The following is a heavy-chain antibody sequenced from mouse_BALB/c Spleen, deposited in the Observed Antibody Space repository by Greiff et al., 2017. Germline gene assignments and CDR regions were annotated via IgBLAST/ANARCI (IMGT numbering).Heavy chain of an antibody. CDR1: GFAFSSYD. V-gene: IGHV5-12-1*01. CDR2: ISSGGGST. J-gene: IGHJ4*01. CDR3: ARHRRDCYAMDY. Sequence: EVHLVESGGGLVKPGGSLKLSCAASGFAFSSYDMSWVRQTPEKRLEWVAYISSGGGSTYYPDTVKGRFTISRDNAKNTLYLQMSSLKSEDTAMYYCARHRRDCYAMDYWGQGTSVTVSS.